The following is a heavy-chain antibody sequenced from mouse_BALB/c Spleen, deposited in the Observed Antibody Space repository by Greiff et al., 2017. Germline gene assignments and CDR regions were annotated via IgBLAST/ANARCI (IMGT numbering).Heavy chain of an antibody. D-gene: IGHD2-10*02. CDR3: AYGNYFDY. CDR2: IYPGSGNT. CDR1: GYAFTNYW. Sequence: VKLMESGAELVRPGTSVKISCKASGYAFTNYWLGWVKQRPGHGLEWIGDIYPGSGNTYYNEKFKGKATLTADKSSSTAYMQLSSLTSEDSAVYFCAYGNYFDYWGQGTTLTVSS. J-gene: IGHJ2*01. V-gene: IGHV1-63*01.